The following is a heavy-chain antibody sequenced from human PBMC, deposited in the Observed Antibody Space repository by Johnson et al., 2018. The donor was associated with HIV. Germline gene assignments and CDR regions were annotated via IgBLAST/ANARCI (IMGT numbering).Heavy chain of an antibody. V-gene: IGHV3-23*04. Sequence: VQLVESGGGLVQPGGSLRLSCAASGFTFSSYAMSWVRQAPGKGLEWVAVIWYDGSTYYADSVKGRFTISRDTAKNSLYLQMNSLRAEDTAGYYCARERGPYYDFWSGTRNSDAFDIWGQGTMVTVSS. CDR2: IWYDGST. CDR3: ARERGPYYDFWSGTRNSDAFDI. J-gene: IGHJ3*02. D-gene: IGHD3-3*01. CDR1: GFTFSSYA.